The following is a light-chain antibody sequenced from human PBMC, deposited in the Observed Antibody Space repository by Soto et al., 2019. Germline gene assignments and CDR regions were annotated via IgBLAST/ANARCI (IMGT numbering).Light chain of an antibody. CDR3: QHYGWAPRT. V-gene: IGKV3-20*01. CDR1: QTLTDNY. J-gene: IGKJ1*01. Sequence: IVLTQSPGTLSLSQGERATLSCRASQTLTDNYLAWYQQKPGQAPRHLIFGAVHRATGIPHRFSGSGSGTDFVLTISGVEPEDSAVYYCQHYGWAPRTFGQGTRVEIK. CDR2: GAV.